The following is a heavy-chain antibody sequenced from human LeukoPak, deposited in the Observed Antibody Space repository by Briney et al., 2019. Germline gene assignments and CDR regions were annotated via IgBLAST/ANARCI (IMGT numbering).Heavy chain of an antibody. V-gene: IGHV3-11*01. CDR2: ISSSGSTI. CDR3: AKSPRATTRPLDY. CDR1: GFTFGDYY. D-gene: IGHD1-26*01. J-gene: IGHJ4*02. Sequence: GGSLRLSCAASGFTFGDYYMSWIRQAPGKGLEWVSYISSSGSTIYYADSVKGRFTISRDNAKNSLYLQMNSLRAEDTAVYYCAKSPRATTRPLDYWGQGTLVTVSS.